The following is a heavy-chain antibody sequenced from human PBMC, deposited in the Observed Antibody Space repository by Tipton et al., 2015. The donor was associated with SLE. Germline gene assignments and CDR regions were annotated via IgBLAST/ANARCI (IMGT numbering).Heavy chain of an antibody. V-gene: IGHV4-4*07. CDR1: GGSIISYY. Sequence: TLSLTCTVSGGSIISYYLSWIRQPAGKGLEGIGRIHTSGSTNYNSSLKSRVTMSVDTSKNQFSLRLSSVTAADTAVYYCARDDRGFDYWGQGILVTVSS. J-gene: IGHJ4*02. CDR3: ARDDRGFDY. CDR2: IHTSGST.